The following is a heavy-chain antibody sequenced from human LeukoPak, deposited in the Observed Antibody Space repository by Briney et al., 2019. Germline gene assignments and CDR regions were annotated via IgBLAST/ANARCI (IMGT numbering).Heavy chain of an antibody. Sequence: ASAKVSCKASGYTFTSYYMHWVRQAPGQGLEWMGIINPSGGSTSYAQKFQGRVTMTRDTSTSTVYMELSSLRSEDTAVYYCARSGYCSGGSCSDAFDIWGQGTMVTVSS. CDR1: GYTFTSYY. D-gene: IGHD2-15*01. CDR2: INPSGGST. CDR3: ARSGYCSGGSCSDAFDI. J-gene: IGHJ3*02. V-gene: IGHV1-46*01.